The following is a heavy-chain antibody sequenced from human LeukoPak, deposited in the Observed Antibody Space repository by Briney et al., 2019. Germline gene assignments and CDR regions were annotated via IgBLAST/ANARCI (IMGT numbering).Heavy chain of an antibody. CDR2: ISSSGSTI. CDR1: GLTFSDYY. CDR3: ARDQYYYGSGSSN. Sequence: PGGSLRLSCAASGLTFSDYYMSWIRQAQGKGQERDSYISSSGSTIYYADSVKGRFTISRDNAKNSLYLQMNSLRAEDTAVYYCARDQYYYGSGSSNWGQGTLVTVSS. V-gene: IGHV3-11*01. J-gene: IGHJ4*02. D-gene: IGHD3-10*01.